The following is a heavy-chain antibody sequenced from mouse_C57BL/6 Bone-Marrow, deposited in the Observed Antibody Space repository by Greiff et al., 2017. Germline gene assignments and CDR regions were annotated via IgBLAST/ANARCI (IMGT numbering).Heavy chain of an antibody. V-gene: IGHV1-63*01. J-gene: IGHJ2*01. Sequence: VQLQQSGAELVRPGTSVKMSCKASGYTFTNYWIGWVKQRPGHGLEWIGDIYPGGGYTYYHETFKGKATLTADKSSSTAYMQFSSLTSEDSAIYYGARYRLNYFDYWGQGTTLTVSA. D-gene: IGHD2-12*01. CDR3: ARYRLNYFDY. CDR1: GYTFTNYW. CDR2: IYPGGGYT.